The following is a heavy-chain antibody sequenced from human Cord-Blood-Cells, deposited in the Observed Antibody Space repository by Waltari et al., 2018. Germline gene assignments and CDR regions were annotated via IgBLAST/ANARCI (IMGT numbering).Heavy chain of an antibody. CDR2: IWYDGSNK. CDR1: GFTFSSYG. J-gene: IGHJ2*01. D-gene: IGHD7-27*01. CDR3: ARDSPLTGDWYFDL. Sequence: VQLVESGGGVVQPGRSLRLSCAASGFTFSSYGLHWVRQAPGKGLEWVAVIWYDGSNKYYAASVKGRFTISRDNSKNTLYLQMNSLRAEDTAVYYCARDSPLTGDWYFDLWGRGTLVTVSS. V-gene: IGHV3-33*01.